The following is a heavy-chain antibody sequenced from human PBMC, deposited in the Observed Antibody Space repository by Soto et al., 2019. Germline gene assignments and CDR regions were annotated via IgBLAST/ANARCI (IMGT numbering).Heavy chain of an antibody. D-gene: IGHD6-13*01. J-gene: IGHJ4*02. CDR3: ARELRIAAACTFDY. V-gene: IGHV3-33*01. CDR2: IWNDGSNK. Sequence: QVQLVESGGGVVQPGRSLRLSCAASGFTFSSYGMHWVRQAPGKGLEWVAVIWNDGSNKYYADSVKGRFTIPSDKSKNTRYLQMHSLRAEDTAVYKCARELRIAAACTFDYWGQGTLVTAPS. CDR1: GFTFSSYG.